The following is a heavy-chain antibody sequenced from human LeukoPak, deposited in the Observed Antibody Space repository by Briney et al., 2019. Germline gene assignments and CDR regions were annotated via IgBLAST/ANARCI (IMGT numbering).Heavy chain of an antibody. D-gene: IGHD3-22*01. J-gene: IGHJ4*02. CDR3: ARDYRTYYYDSSGPDY. V-gene: IGHV3-74*01. CDR2: INSDGSST. Sequence: GGSQRLSCAASGFTFSSYWMHWVRQAPGKGLVWVSRINSDGSSTSYADSVKGRFTISRDNAKNTLYLQMNSLRAEDTAVYYCARDYRTYYYDSSGPDYWGQGTLVTVSS. CDR1: GFTFSSYW.